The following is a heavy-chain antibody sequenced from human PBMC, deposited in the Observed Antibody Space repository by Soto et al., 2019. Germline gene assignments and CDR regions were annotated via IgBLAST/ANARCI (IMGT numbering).Heavy chain of an antibody. CDR2: INPSGGST. J-gene: IGHJ4*02. CDR3: ARSYYDSSGYYFLHFDY. Sequence: QVQLVQSGAEEKKPGASVKVSCKASGYTFTSYYMHWVRQAPGQGLEWMGIINPSGGSTSYAQKFQGRVTMTRDTSTSTVYMELSSLRSEDTAVYYCARSYYDSSGYYFLHFDYWGQGTLVTVSS. CDR1: GYTFTSYY. V-gene: IGHV1-46*03. D-gene: IGHD3-22*01.